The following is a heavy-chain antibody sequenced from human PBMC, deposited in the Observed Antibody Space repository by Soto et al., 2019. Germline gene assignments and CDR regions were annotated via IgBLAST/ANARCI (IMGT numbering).Heavy chain of an antibody. J-gene: IGHJ4*02. CDR3: ARDKLGHCTNGVCYPHFFGY. CDR2: IWYDGSNK. D-gene: IGHD2-8*01. V-gene: IGHV3-33*01. CDR1: GFTFSSYG. Sequence: QVQLVESGGGVVQPGRSLRLSCAASGFTFSSYGMHWVRQAPGKGLEWVAVIWYDGSNKYYADSVKGRFTISRDNSENTLYLQMNSLRAEDTAVYYCARDKLGHCTNGVCYPHFFGYWGQGTLVTVSS.